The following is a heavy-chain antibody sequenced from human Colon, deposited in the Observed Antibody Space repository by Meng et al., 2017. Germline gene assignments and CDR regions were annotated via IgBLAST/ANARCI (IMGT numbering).Heavy chain of an antibody. CDR1: GFSLTNARMG. V-gene: IGHV2-26*01. CDR3: ARVRILMTFYQGLDV. CDR2: ITSEDEK. J-gene: IGHJ6*02. Sequence: SGPTLVKPTETLTLTCTVSGFSLTNARMGVSWIRQPPGKALEWLAHITSEDEKSYSTALKNRLTISKDTSTGQVVLTMTNMDPVDTATYYCARVRILMTFYQGLDVWGQGIAVTVSS. D-gene: IGHD2/OR15-2a*01.